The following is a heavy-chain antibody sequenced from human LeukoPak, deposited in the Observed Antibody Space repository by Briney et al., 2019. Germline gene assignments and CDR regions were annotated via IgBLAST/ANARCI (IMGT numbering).Heavy chain of an antibody. J-gene: IGHJ3*02. CDR3: ARGNNWNDHDAFDI. D-gene: IGHD1-1*01. CDR2: SYTSGTT. CDR1: GGSMNPYA. Sequence: SETLSLTCTVSGGSMNPYAWTSIRQPAGKGLEWIGRSYTSGTTNYNRSLESRVTMSVDTSKNQFSLKLTSATVADTAVYYCARGNNWNDHDAFDIWGQGTLVTVSS. V-gene: IGHV4-4*07.